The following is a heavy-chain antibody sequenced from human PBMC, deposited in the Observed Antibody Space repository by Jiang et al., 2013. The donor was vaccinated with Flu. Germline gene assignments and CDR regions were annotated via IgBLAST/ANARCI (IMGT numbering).Heavy chain of an antibody. CDR1: GGSISSYY. V-gene: IGHV4-59*04. CDR2: IYYSGST. D-gene: IGHD2-8*01. CDR3: VGRFGTDGRYGMDV. J-gene: IGHJ6*02. Sequence: GLVKPSETLSLTCTVSGGSISSYYWSWIRQPPGKGLEWIGYIYYSGSTYYNPSLKSRVTISVDTSKSQFSLKSTSVTAGDTAVYYCVGRFGTDGRYGMDVWGQGTTVTVSS.